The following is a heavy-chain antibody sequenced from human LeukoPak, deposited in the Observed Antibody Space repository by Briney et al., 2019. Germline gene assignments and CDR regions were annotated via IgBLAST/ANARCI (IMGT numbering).Heavy chain of an antibody. CDR2: INSDGSFT. D-gene: IGHD6-19*01. CDR1: GFTFSSYA. J-gene: IGHJ4*02. V-gene: IGHV3-74*01. Sequence: PGASLRLSCAASGFTFSSYAMSWVRQAPGKGLGWVSGINSDGSFTSYADSVKGRFTISRDNAKNTLYLQMNSLGAEDTALYYCARGSSDWYGIDYWGQGILVPVSS. CDR3: ARGSSDWYGIDY.